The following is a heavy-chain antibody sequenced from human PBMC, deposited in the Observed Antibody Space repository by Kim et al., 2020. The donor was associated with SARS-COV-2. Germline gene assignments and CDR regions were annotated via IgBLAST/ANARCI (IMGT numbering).Heavy chain of an antibody. CDR2: IYYSGST. CDR3: ARGAVYCSGGSCYSVITDWFDP. D-gene: IGHD2-15*01. J-gene: IGHJ5*02. V-gene: IGHV4-31*03. CDR1: GGSISSGGYY. Sequence: SETLSLTCTVSGGSISSGGYYWSWIRQHPGKGLEWIGYIYYSGSTYYNPSLKSRVTISVDTSKNQFSLKLSSVTAADTAVYYCARGAVYCSGGSCYSVITDWFDPWGQGTLVTVSS.